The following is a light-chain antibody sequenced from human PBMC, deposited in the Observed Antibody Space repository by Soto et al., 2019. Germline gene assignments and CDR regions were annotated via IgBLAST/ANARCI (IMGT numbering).Light chain of an antibody. CDR1: QDISTW. J-gene: IGKJ1*01. V-gene: IGKV1-12*01. CDR2: AAS. Sequence: DMQMKQYTSSLSASVGDRVTITCRASQDISTWLAWYQHKPGKAPKLLIYAASNLQSGVPSRFSGSGSGTDFTLTIISLQPEDFTTYYCQQTKSPGTFGQGTKVDSK. CDR3: QQTKSPGT.